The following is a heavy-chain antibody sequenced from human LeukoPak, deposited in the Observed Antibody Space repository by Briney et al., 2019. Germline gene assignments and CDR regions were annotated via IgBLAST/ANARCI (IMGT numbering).Heavy chain of an antibody. CDR2: ISASSNYI. D-gene: IGHD4-23*01. CDR3: ARDVSTAVVTAFDN. V-gene: IGHV3-21*01. Sequence: GGSLRLSCVASGFTFSTYSMNWVRQAPGKGLEWVSFISASSNYIYYADSVEGRFTISRDNAKNSLYLQMNRLRAEDTAIYYCARDVSTAVVTAFDNWGQGTLVTVSS. J-gene: IGHJ4*02. CDR1: GFTFSTYS.